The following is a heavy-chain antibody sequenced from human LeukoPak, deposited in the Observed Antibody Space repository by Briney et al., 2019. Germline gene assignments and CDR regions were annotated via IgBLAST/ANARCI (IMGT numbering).Heavy chain of an antibody. D-gene: IGHD5-24*01. V-gene: IGHV3-30-3*02. CDR1: GFTFSSYA. J-gene: IGHJ4*02. Sequence: GRSLRLSCAASGFTFSSYAMHWVRQAPGKGLEWVAVISYDGSNKYYADSVKGRFTISRDNSKNTLYLQMNSLRAEDTAVYYCAKSSSGRDGYNWNYFDYWGQGTLVTVSS. CDR2: ISYDGSNK. CDR3: AKSSSGRDGYNWNYFDY.